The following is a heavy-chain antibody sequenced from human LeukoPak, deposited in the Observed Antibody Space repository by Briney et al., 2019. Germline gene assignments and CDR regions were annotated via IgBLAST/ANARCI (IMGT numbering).Heavy chain of an antibody. CDR2: INSDASTT. D-gene: IGHD1-26*01. V-gene: IGHV3-74*01. J-gene: IGHJ4*02. CDR1: GFTFSSYW. CDR3: TRVAGSGSVD. Sequence: GGSLRLSCAGSGFTFSSYWMHWVRQAPGKGLVWVSRINSDASTTSYADSVKGRFTISRDNAKNTLHLQMNSLRAEDTAVYYCTRVAGSGSVDWGQGTLVTVSS.